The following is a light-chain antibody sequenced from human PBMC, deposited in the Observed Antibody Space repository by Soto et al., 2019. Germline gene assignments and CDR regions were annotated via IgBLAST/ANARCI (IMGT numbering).Light chain of an antibody. CDR2: DAS. Sequence: EIVLTQSPATLSLSPGERATLSCRASQSLDSYLAWYQQKPGQPPRLLIYDASSRATGIPARFSGSGSGTDSTLTISSLESEYFAVYYCQQRSAWPITFGGGTKVEIK. CDR1: QSLDSY. J-gene: IGKJ4*01. CDR3: QQRSAWPIT. V-gene: IGKV3-11*01.